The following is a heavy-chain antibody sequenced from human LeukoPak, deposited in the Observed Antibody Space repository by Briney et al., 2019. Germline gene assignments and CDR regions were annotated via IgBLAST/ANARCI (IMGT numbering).Heavy chain of an antibody. J-gene: IGHJ5*02. CDR2: IIPILGIA. CDR1: GGTFSSYA. V-gene: IGHV1-69*04. Sequence: SVKVSCKASGGTFSSYAISWVRQAPGQGLEWMGRIIPILGIANYAQKFQGRVTITADKSTSTAYMELSSLRSEDTAVYYCAREDSSGDGNWFDPWGQGTLVTVSS. CDR3: AREDSSGDGNWFDP. D-gene: IGHD3-22*01.